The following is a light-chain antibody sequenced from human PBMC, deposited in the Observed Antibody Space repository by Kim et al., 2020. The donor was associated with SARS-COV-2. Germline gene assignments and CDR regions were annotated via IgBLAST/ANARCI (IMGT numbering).Light chain of an antibody. CDR3: QHYIRFPYT. J-gene: IGKJ2*01. CDR1: QIINTY. V-gene: IGKV1-5*03. CDR2: QAS. Sequence: SASVGDRVTSTCRASQIINTYLAWYQQKPGKAPDLLIYQASSLQIGVPSRFSGSGSGTEFTLTINSLQPDDFATYYCQHYIRFPYTFGQGTKLEI.